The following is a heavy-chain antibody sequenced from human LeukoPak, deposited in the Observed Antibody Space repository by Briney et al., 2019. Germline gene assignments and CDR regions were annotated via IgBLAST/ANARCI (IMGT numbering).Heavy chain of an antibody. CDR3: AKNPGRILTPYYFDY. CDR2: ISSSGSTI. D-gene: IGHD2-8*01. Sequence: LSLTCTVSGGSVSSGSYYWSWIRQAPGKGLEWVSYISSSGSTIYYADSVKGRFTISRDNAKNSLYLQMNSLRAEDTALYYCAKNPGRILTPYYFDYWGQGTLVTVSS. V-gene: IGHV3-11*01. J-gene: IGHJ4*02. CDR1: GGSVSSGSYY.